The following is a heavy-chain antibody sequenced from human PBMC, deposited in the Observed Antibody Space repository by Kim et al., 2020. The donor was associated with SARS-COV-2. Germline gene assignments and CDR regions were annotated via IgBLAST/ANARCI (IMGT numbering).Heavy chain of an antibody. V-gene: IGHV3-48*03. D-gene: IGHD6-13*01. Sequence: GGSLRLSCAASGFTFSSYEMNWVRQAPGKGLEWVSYISSSGSTTYYADSVKGRFTISRDNAKNSLYLQMNSLRAEDTAVYYCAREKVAAHRRDYYYYMDVWGKGTTVTVSS. CDR3: AREKVAAHRRDYYYYMDV. J-gene: IGHJ6*03. CDR2: ISSSGSTT. CDR1: GFTFSSYE.